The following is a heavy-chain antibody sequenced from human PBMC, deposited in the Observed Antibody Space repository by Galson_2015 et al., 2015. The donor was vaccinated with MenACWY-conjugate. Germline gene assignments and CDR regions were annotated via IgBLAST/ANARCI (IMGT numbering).Heavy chain of an antibody. Sequence: QSGAEVKKPGESLQISCKGSGYSFSTYWIGWVRQMPGKGLEWMGLISPDDSNTRYSPAFQGQATISADRSISTAYLQWNTLQASDTAIYYCARHPPGGRGMDVWGQGTTVTVSS. V-gene: IGHV5-51*01. D-gene: IGHD1-26*01. CDR3: ARHPPGGRGMDV. CDR2: ISPDDSNT. J-gene: IGHJ6*02. CDR1: GYSFSTYW.